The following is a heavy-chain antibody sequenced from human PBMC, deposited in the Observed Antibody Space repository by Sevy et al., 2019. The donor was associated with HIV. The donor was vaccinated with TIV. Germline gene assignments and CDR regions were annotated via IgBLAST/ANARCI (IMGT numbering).Heavy chain of an antibody. D-gene: IGHD5-18*01. CDR1: GFTFSNFA. J-gene: IGHJ4*02. V-gene: IGHV3-23*01. CDR2: IGGSGDYT. Sequence: GGSLRLSCAASGFTFSNFAMGWVRQAPGKGLEWISAIGGSGDYTYYADSVKGRFTISRDNSKNTLYLQMNSLRAEDTAVLYCAKKMGGWSGMALLIDYWGQGTLVTVSS. CDR3: AKKMGGWSGMALLIDY.